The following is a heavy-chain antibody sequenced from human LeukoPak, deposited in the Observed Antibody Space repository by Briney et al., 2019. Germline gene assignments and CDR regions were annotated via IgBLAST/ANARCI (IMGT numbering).Heavy chain of an antibody. CDR2: IKQDGSEK. CDR3: ARDNGYCSGGSCPQVYGMDV. Sequence: GGSLRLSCAASGFTFSSYWMSWVRQAPGKGLEWVANIKQDGSEKYYVDSVKGRFTISRDNAKNSLYLQMNSLRAEDTAVYYCARDNGYCSGGSCPQVYGMDVWGQGTTVTVSS. CDR1: GFTFSSYW. J-gene: IGHJ6*02. V-gene: IGHV3-7*03. D-gene: IGHD2-15*01.